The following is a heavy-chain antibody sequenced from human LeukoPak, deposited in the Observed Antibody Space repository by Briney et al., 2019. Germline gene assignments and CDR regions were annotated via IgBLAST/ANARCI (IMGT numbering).Heavy chain of an antibody. CDR3: AKDMFGETGMDV. CDR2: ISGSGGST. Sequence: GGSLRLSCAASGFTFSSYAMSWVRQAPGTGLEWVSAISGSGGSTYHADSVKGRFTISRDDSKNTLYLQMSSLRAEDTAIYYCAKDMFGETGMDVWGQGTTVTVSS. CDR1: GFTFSSYA. V-gene: IGHV3-23*01. J-gene: IGHJ6*02. D-gene: IGHD3-10*02.